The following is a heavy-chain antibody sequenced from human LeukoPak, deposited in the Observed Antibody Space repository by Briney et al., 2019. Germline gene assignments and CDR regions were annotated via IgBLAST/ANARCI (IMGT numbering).Heavy chain of an antibody. Sequence: GESLKISGKGSGSSFTSYWIGWVRQMPGKGLEWMGIIYPGDSDSRYSPSFQGQVTISADKSITTAYLQWSSLKASDTAMYYCARLPVSSGYYYVDYWGQGTLVTVSS. CDR2: IYPGDSDS. J-gene: IGHJ4*02. CDR3: ARLPVSSGYYYVDY. V-gene: IGHV5-51*01. CDR1: GSSFTSYW. D-gene: IGHD3-22*01.